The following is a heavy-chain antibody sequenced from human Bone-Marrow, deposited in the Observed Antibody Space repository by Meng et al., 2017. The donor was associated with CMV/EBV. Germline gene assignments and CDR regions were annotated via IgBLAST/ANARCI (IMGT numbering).Heavy chain of an antibody. V-gene: IGHV3-21*01. D-gene: IGHD1-26*01. CDR2: ISSSSSYI. CDR3: ARDHTVGAIYFDP. Sequence: GESLKISCAASGFTFSSYSMNWVRQAPGKGLEWVSSISSSSSYIYYADSVKGRFTISRDNAKISLYLQMNSLRAEDTAVYYCARDHTVGAIYFDPWGQGTLVTV. CDR1: GFTFSSYS. J-gene: IGHJ5*02.